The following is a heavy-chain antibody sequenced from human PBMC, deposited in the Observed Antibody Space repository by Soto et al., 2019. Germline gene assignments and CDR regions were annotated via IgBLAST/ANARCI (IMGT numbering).Heavy chain of an antibody. J-gene: IGHJ6*02. V-gene: IGHV3-23*01. CDR1: GFTFSSYA. D-gene: IGHD3-3*01. CDR2: ISGSGGST. Sequence: GGSLRLSCAASGFTFSSYAMSWVRQAPGKGLEWVSAISGSGGSTYYADSVKGRFTISRDNSKNTLYLQMNSLRAGDTAVYYCAKDGFTIFGVVTAYGMDVWGQGTTVTVSS. CDR3: AKDGFTIFGVVTAYGMDV.